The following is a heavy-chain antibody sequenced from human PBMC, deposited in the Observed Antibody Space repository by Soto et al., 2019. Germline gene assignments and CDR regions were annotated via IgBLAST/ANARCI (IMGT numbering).Heavy chain of an antibody. CDR1: GGSISSGGYY. CDR2: IYYSGST. J-gene: IGHJ6*02. Sequence: QVQLQESGPGLVKPSQTLSLTCTVSGGSISSGGYYWSWIRQHPGKGLEWIGYIYYSGSTYYNPSLKSRVTISVDTSKNQFSLKLSSVTAADTAVYYCARDWSELPSNNYYGMDVWGQGTTVTVSS. V-gene: IGHV4-31*03. D-gene: IGHD1-26*01. CDR3: ARDWSELPSNNYYGMDV.